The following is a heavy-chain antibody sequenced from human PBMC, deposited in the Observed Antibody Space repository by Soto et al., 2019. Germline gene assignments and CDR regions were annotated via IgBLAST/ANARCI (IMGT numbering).Heavy chain of an antibody. CDR1: VDSFSSYP. CDR2: IIPILGIA. D-gene: IGHD4-17*01. V-gene: IGHV1-69*02. Sequence: SLKVYCKGSVDSFSSYPSSRVRQAPGQGLEWMGRIIPILGIANYAQKFQGRVTITADKSTSTAYMELSSLRSEDTAVYYCASYGDPPGYWGQGTLVTVSS. CDR3: ASYGDPPGY. J-gene: IGHJ4*02.